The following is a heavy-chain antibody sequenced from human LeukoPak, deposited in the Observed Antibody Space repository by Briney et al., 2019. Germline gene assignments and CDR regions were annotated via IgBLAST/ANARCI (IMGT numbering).Heavy chain of an antibody. V-gene: IGHV5-10-1*01. CDR2: IDPSDSYT. CDR3: ARTYYYGSGIKKGIDY. D-gene: IGHD3-10*01. Sequence: GESLKISCKGSGYSFTSYWISWVRQMPGKGLEWMGRIDPSDSYTNYSPSFQGHVTISADKSISTAYLQWSSLKASDTAMYYCARTYYYGSGIKKGIDYWGQGTLVTVSS. J-gene: IGHJ4*02. CDR1: GYSFTSYW.